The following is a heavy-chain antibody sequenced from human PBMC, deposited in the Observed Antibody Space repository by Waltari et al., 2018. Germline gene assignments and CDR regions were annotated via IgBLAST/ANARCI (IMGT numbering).Heavy chain of an antibody. CDR2: ISGSGGST. D-gene: IGHD5-12*01. V-gene: IGHV3-23*01. Sequence: EVQLLESGGGLVQPGGSLRLSCAASGFTFSSYAMSWVRQAPGKGLGWVSAISGSGGSTYYADSVKGRFTISRDNSKNTLYLQMNSLRAEDTAVYYCAKAVGPSLLGYSGYDYGSEYWGQGTLVTVSS. CDR1: GFTFSSYA. J-gene: IGHJ4*02. CDR3: AKAVGPSLLGYSGYDYGSEY.